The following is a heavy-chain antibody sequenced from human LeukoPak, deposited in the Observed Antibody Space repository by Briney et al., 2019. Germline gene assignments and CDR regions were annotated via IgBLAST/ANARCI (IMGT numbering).Heavy chain of an antibody. J-gene: IGHJ5*02. CDR3: ASEADYDSSGYYP. Sequence: SETLSLTCTVSGGSISSSSYYWGWIRQPPGKGLEWIGSIYYSGSTYYNPSLESRVTISVDTSKNQFSLKLSSVTAADTAVYYCASEADYDSSGYYPWGQGTLVTVSS. D-gene: IGHD3-22*01. V-gene: IGHV4-39*01. CDR1: GGSISSSSYY. CDR2: IYYSGST.